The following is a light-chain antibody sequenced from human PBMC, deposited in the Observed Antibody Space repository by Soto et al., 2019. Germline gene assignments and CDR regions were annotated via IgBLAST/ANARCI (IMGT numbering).Light chain of an antibody. V-gene: IGKV3-15*01. Sequence: EIVMTQSPGTLSASPGARATLSCRASQSVLSSLAWYQQKPGQPPRLLIYAASTRATGVPARFSGSGSGTEFTLTISSLQSEDVAMYYCQQYNNWPPWTFGQGTRVEVK. CDR1: QSVLSS. CDR2: AAS. J-gene: IGKJ1*01. CDR3: QQYNNWPPWT.